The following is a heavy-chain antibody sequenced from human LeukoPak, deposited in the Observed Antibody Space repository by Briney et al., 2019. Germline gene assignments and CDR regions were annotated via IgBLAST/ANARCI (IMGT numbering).Heavy chain of an antibody. V-gene: IGHV1-69*06. Sequence: ASVKVSCKASGGTFSSYAISWVRQAPGHGLEWMGGIIPIFGTANYAPKFQGRVTITADKSTTTTYMQLSSLRSEDTAVYYCARSRFPYYRLSGADYYYMDVWAKGTTVTVSS. J-gene: IGHJ6*03. CDR3: ARSRFPYYRLSGADYYYMDV. CDR2: IIPIFGTA. CDR1: GGTFSSYA. D-gene: IGHD3-10*01.